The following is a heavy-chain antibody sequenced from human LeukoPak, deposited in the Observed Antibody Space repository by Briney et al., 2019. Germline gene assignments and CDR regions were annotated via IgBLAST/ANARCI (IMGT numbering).Heavy chain of an antibody. CDR2: ISGSGGST. V-gene: IGHV3-23*01. D-gene: IGHD6-13*01. CDR3: AKGSDSSYYYYYYMDV. CDR1: GFTFSIYA. Sequence: GGSLRLSCAASGFTFSIYAMSWVRQAPGKGLEWVSAISGSGGSTYYADSVKGRFTISRDNSKKTLYLQMNSLRAEDTAVYYCAKGSDSSYYYYYYMDVWGKGTTVTVSS. J-gene: IGHJ6*03.